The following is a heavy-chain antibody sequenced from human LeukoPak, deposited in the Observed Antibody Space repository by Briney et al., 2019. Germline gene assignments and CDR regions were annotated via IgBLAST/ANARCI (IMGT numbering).Heavy chain of an antibody. CDR1: GFTFSSHW. V-gene: IGHV3-74*01. J-gene: IGHJ4*02. Sequence: GGSLRLSXEASGFTFSSHWMHWVRQVPGKGLVWVARIRGDENEIDYADSVKGRFTISRDNAKNTLYLQMNSLRVEDTAVYFCARGHVPGSTRHRDFWGQGTLVTVSS. CDR2: IRGDENEI. CDR3: ARGHVPGSTRHRDF. D-gene: IGHD3-10*01.